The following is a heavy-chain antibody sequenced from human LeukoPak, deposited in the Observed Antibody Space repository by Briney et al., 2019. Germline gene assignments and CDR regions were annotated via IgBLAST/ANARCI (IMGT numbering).Heavy chain of an antibody. Sequence: SQTLSLTCAISGDSVSRNDAAWNWIRQSPSRGLEWLGRTYYRSKWYNDYAVSVKSRIAISADTSENQFSLQLNAVTPEDTAVYYCAGGYALHYWGQGIPVTVSS. CDR1: GDSVSRNDAA. CDR2: TYYRSKWYN. J-gene: IGHJ4*02. V-gene: IGHV6-1*01. D-gene: IGHD2-2*01. CDR3: AGGYALHY.